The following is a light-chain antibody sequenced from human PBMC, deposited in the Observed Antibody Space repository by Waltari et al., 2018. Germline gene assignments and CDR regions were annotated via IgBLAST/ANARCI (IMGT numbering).Light chain of an antibody. Sequence: QSVLTQPPAASGTPGQRVTMFCSGRSSNIGSNSDNWYQQLPGPAPQLLIYGNDQRPSRAPDRFSGSESCTSASLAISGLQSEDDADYYCDAWDVSRNGPVFGGGTKLTVL. CDR2: GND. CDR1: SSNIGSNS. CDR3: DAWDVSRNGPV. V-gene: IGLV1-44*01. J-gene: IGLJ2*01.